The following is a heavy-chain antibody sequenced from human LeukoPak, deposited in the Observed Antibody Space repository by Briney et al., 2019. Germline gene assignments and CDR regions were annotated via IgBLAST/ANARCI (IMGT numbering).Heavy chain of an antibody. CDR1: GFTFSSDG. V-gene: IGHV3-30*02. CDR3: AGTYYDILTGPQNWLDP. Sequence: PGGSLRLSCAAPGFTFSSDGMHWGRQAPGKGLGWGAFIRYDGSNKYYADSVKGRFTMSRDNSKNTLYLQMNSRRAEDTRVYYCAGTYYDILTGPQNWLDPWGQGTLVTVSS. J-gene: IGHJ5*02. CDR2: IRYDGSNK. D-gene: IGHD3-9*01.